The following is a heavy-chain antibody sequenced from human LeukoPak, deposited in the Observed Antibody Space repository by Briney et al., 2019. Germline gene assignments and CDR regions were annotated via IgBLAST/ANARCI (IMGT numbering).Heavy chain of an antibody. J-gene: IGHJ3*02. CDR3: AREVGTPQAFDI. V-gene: IGHV3-7*01. Sequence: GGSLRLSCTASGFTFSSYWMSWVRQAPGKGLEWVANIKQDGSEKYYADSVRGRFTISRDNAKNSLYLQMNSLKAEDTAIYYCAREVGTPQAFDIWGQGTMVTVSS. D-gene: IGHD1-26*01. CDR1: GFTFSSYW. CDR2: IKQDGSEK.